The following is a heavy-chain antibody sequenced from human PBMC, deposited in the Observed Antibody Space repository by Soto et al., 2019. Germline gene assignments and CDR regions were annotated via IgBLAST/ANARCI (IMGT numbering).Heavy chain of an antibody. CDR1: GYTFFRFW. V-gene: IGHV5-10-1*01. D-gene: IGHD2-2*01. J-gene: IGHJ4*02. CDR2: IDPGDSSA. Sequence: GDSLKISCHGSGYTFFRFWIVLVVHGPGKGLEWVGRIDPGDSSATYSPTFQGHVTISADRSTRSAYLQWRSLRASDTAIYFCARRYCSRADCYSDSWGQGSLVTVSS. CDR3: ARRYCSRADCYSDS.